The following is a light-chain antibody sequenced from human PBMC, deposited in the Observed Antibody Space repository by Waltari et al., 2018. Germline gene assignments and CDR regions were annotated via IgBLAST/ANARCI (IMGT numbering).Light chain of an antibody. CDR2: DVT. CDR3: YSYTGHYTPYV. J-gene: IGLJ1*01. CDR1: SSDVGRYNY. V-gene: IGLV2-11*01. Sequence: QSALTQPRSVSGSPGQSVTISCTGTSSDVGRYNYVSWYQQHPGKAPKLMIYDVTKPPSGVPHRFSGSKSGNTASLTISVLQAEDEADYYCYSYTGHYTPYVFGTGTKVTVL.